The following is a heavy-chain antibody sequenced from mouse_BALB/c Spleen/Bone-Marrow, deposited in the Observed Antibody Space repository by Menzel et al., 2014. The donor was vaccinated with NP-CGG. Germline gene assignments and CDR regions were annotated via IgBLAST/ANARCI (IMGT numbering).Heavy chain of an antibody. J-gene: IGHJ2*01. CDR3: ARPDYYGYLNY. Sequence: EVNVVESGGGLVQPGGSLKLSCAASGFDFSRYWMSWVRQAPGKGLEWIGEINPDSRTINYSPSLKDKFIISRDNAKNTLYLRLNKVRSEDTALYDWARPDYYGYLNYWGQGTTLTVSS. CDR2: INPDSRTI. CDR1: GFDFSRYW. V-gene: IGHV4-1*02. D-gene: IGHD1-1*01.